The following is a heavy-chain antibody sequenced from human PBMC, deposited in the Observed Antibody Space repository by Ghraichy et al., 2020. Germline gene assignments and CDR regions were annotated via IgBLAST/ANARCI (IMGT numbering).Heavy chain of an antibody. V-gene: IGHV3-7*01. CDR2: ISQEGNTK. Sequence: GGSLRLSCAASGFAFSNHWMTWARQAPGKGLEWVASISQEGNTKLYVDSVKGRFTVSRDNAKMSLFLQMSSLRDEDTAVYFCVRTLNWNDDYWGQGTLVAVSS. J-gene: IGHJ4*02. D-gene: IGHD1-20*01. CDR3: VRTLNWNDDY. CDR1: GFAFSNHW.